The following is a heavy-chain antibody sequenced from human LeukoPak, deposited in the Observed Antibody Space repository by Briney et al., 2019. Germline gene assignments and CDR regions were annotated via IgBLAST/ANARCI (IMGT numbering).Heavy chain of an antibody. V-gene: IGHV3-23*01. D-gene: IGHD5-24*01. Sequence: PGGSLRLSCAASGFSFTTSMMSWVRRAPGQGLEWVSTILQDGETTFYADSVRGRSTISRDNFKDTLFLEMSSLRAEDTAIYYCTKRDGQAFDYWGQGTLVTVSS. J-gene: IGHJ4*02. CDR1: GFSFTTSM. CDR2: ILQDGETT. CDR3: TKRDGQAFDY.